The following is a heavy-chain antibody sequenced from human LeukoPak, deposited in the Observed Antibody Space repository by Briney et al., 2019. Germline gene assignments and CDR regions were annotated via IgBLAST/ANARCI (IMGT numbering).Heavy chain of an antibody. J-gene: IGHJ4*01. CDR3: AREGRDYYGDFDY. CDR2: IRYDGSTI. CDR1: RVVFSECE. D-gene: IGHD3-3*01. Sequence: GGSLRLSCSACRVVFSECEMSWIRQAPGKGLEWLSYIRYDGSTIYDAASVRGRFTISRDNSKNSLFLQMNSLRVEETADDYCAREGRDYYGDFDYWGHGTLVTVSS. V-gene: IGHV3-11*01.